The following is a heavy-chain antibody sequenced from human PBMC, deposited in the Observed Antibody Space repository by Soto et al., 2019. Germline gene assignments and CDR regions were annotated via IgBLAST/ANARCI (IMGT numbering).Heavy chain of an antibody. V-gene: IGHV4-59*01. D-gene: IGHD5-18*01. CDR1: GGSISSYY. CDR2: IYYSGST. Sequence: QVQLQESGPGLVKPSETLSLTCTVSGGSISSYYWSWIRQPPGKGLEWIGYIYYSGSTNYNPSRKSRVTISVDTSKNQFSLKLSSVTAADTAVYYCARGDTAMVYYYYGMDVWGQGTTVTVSS. J-gene: IGHJ6*02. CDR3: ARGDTAMVYYYYGMDV.